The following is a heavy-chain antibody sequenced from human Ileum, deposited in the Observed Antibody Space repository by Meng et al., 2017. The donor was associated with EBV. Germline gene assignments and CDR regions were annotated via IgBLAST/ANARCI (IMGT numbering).Heavy chain of an antibody. J-gene: IGHJ4*02. D-gene: IGHD3-16*01. CDR2: IHHSGTT. CDR3: ARGSDYVWGI. V-gene: IGHV4-4*02. CDR1: GDSISSNNW. Sequence: QVQLQAAGPGLVKPAGTLSLTSAVSGDSISSNNWWSWVRQSPGKGLEWIAEIHHSGTTTYNPSLKSRVTISVDKSENHFSLKLTSVTAADTAVYYCARGSDYVWGIWGQGTLVTVSS.